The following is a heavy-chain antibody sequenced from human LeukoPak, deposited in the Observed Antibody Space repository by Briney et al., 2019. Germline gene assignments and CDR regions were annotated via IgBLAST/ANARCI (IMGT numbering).Heavy chain of an antibody. CDR2: INAENSNT. Sequence: ASVKVSCKASDDTFSNYGVTWVRQAPGQGPEWMGWINAENSNTKYAQKIQGRVTMTTDTSTTTAYMELRSLISDDTAVYYCARGSWGKRTFDVWGQGTMVTVS. CDR3: ARGSWGKRTFDV. J-gene: IGHJ3*01. D-gene: IGHD6-6*01. CDR1: DDTFSNYG. V-gene: IGHV1-18*04.